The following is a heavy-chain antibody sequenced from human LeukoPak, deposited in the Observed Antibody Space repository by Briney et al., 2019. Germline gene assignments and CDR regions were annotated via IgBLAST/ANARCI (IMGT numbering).Heavy chain of an antibody. J-gene: IGHJ6*03. D-gene: IGHD3-10*01. CDR3: ARALRGSGSYYYYYYYYMDV. V-gene: IGHV3-11*01. CDR1: GFTFSDYY. CDR2: ISSSGSTI. Sequence: GGSLRLSCAASGFTFSDYYMSWIRQAPGKGLEWVPYISSSGSTIYYADSVKGRFTISRDNAKNSLYLQMNSLRAEDTAVYYCARALRGSGSYYYYYYYYMDVWGKGTTVTISS.